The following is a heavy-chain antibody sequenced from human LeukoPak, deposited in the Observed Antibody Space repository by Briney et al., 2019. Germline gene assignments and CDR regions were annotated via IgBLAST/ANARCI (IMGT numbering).Heavy chain of an antibody. CDR2: TWYDGSNK. V-gene: IGHV3-33*01. Sequence: GGSLRLSGAASGFTFSSYGMHGVRQAPGKGLEWVAVTWYDGSNKYYADSVKGRFTISRDNSKNTLYLQMNSLRAEDTAVYYCARDRGYNYWGQGTLVTVSS. CDR1: GFTFSSYG. J-gene: IGHJ4*02. CDR3: ARDRGYNY. D-gene: IGHD5-18*01.